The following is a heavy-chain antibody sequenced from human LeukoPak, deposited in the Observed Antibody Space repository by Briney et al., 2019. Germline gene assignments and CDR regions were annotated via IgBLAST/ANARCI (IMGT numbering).Heavy chain of an antibody. CDR1: GGSISSYY. J-gene: IGHJ4*02. V-gene: IGHV4-4*07. CDR3: ARDDYCDSSGYTWVY. Sequence: PSETLSLTCTVSGGSISSYYWSWIRQPAGKGLEWIGRIYTSGSTNYNPSLKSRVTMSVDTSKNQFSLKLSSVTAADTAVYYCARDDYCDSSGYTWVYWGQGTLVTVSS. D-gene: IGHD3-22*01. CDR2: IYTSGST.